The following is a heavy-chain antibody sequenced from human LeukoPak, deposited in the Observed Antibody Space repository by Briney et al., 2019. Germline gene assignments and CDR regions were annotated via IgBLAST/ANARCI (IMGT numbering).Heavy chain of an antibody. CDR1: GYTFTSYS. CDR2: ISAYNGNT. V-gene: IGHV1-18*01. CDR3: ARGVPYYYDSSGYGRIDY. J-gene: IGHJ4*02. Sequence: VASVKVSCKASGYTFTSYSISWVRQAPGQGLEWMGWISAYNGNTNYAQKLQGRVTMTTDTSTSTAYMELRSLRSDDTAVYYCARGVPYYYDSSGYGRIDYWGQGTLVTVSS. D-gene: IGHD3-22*01.